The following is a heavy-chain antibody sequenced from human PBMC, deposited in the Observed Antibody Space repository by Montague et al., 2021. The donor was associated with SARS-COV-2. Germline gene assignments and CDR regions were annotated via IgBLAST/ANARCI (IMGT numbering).Heavy chain of an antibody. D-gene: IGHD1-26*01. CDR3: AKWDPQTLTLIGLRGRSASDY. J-gene: IGHJ4*02. V-gene: IGHV4-34*01. CDR1: GGSFSGYY. CDR2: INHSGTT. Sequence: SETLSLTCAVYGGSFSGYYWTWIRQSPGKGLEWIAEINHSGTTNYNFNPSLRSRVTISVDTSKRQFSLKLSSVTAADTSVYYCAKWDPQTLTLIGLRGRSASDYWGQGTLVTVSS.